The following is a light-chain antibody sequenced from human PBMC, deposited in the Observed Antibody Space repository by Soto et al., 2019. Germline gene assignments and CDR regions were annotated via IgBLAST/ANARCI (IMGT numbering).Light chain of an antibody. Sequence: EIVLTQSPGTLSLSPRERATLSCRASQSIFNNYLAWYQQKPGQAHRLLVYGASFRATGIPDRFSGSGSGTDFTLTISRLEPEDFAVYYCQQYGGSPFTFGQGTRLEIK. CDR2: GAS. J-gene: IGKJ2*01. CDR1: QSIFNNY. V-gene: IGKV3-20*01. CDR3: QQYGGSPFT.